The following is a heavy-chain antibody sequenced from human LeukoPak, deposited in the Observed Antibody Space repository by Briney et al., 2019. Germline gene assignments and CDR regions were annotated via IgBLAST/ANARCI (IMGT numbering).Heavy chain of an antibody. CDR2: INHSGST. CDR1: GGSFSGYY. J-gene: IGHJ4*02. V-gene: IGHV4-34*01. CDR3: ARDIYSGSLDY. D-gene: IGHD1-26*01. Sequence: SETLSLTCAVYGGSFSGYYWSWIRQPPGKGLEWIGEINHSGSTNYNSSLKSRVTISVDTSKNQFSLKLSSVTAADTAVYYCARDIYSGSLDYWGQGTLVTVSS.